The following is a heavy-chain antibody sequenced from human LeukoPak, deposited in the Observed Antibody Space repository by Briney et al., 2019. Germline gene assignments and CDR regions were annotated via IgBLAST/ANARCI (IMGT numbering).Heavy chain of an antibody. D-gene: IGHD5-18*01. V-gene: IGHV4-34*01. CDR1: GGSFSGYY. J-gene: IGHJ4*02. CDR2: INHSGST. Sequence: SETLSLTCAVYGGSFSGYYWSWIRQPPGKGLECIGEINHSGSTNYNPSLKSRVTISVDTSKNQFSLKLSSVTAADTAVYYCARRRGYSYGTLDFWGQGTLVTVSS. CDR3: ARRRGYSYGTLDF.